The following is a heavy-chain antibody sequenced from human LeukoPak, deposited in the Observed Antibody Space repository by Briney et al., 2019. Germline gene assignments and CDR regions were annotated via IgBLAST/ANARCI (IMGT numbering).Heavy chain of an antibody. J-gene: IGHJ4*02. CDR3: ASGSSGYYYPPRY. V-gene: IGHV1-2*02. Sequence: ASVKVFCKASGYTFTGYYMHWVRQAPGQGLEWMGWINPNSGGTNYAQKFQGRVTMTRDTSISTAYMELSRLRSDDTAVYYCASGSSGYYYPPRYWGQGTLVTVSS. D-gene: IGHD3-22*01. CDR1: GYTFTGYY. CDR2: INPNSGGT.